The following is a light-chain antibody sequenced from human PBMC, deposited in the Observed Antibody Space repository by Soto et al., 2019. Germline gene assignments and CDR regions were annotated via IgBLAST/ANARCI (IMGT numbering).Light chain of an antibody. Sequence: EIVLTQSPGSLSLSPGERATLSCRASQSVSSNYLAWYQQKPGQAPRLLIYGASSRATGIPDRFSGSGSGTDFTLTISRLEPEDFAVYYCQQYGGSPWTFG. V-gene: IGKV3-20*01. CDR3: QQYGGSPWT. J-gene: IGKJ1*01. CDR2: GAS. CDR1: QSVSSNY.